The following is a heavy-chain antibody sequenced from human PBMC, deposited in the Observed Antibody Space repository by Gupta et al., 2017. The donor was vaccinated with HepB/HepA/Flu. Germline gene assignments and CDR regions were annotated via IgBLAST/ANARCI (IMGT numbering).Heavy chain of an antibody. CDR2: INHSGST. D-gene: IGHD2-2*02. V-gene: IGHV4-34*01. CDR3: ARERRYCSSTSCYTRGVYYYYYMDV. J-gene: IGHJ6*03. Sequence: QVQLQQWGAGLLKPSETLSLTCAVYGGSFSGYYWSWIRQPPGKGLEWIGEINHSGSTNYNPSLKSRVTISVDTSKNQFSLKLSSVTAADTAVYYCARERRYCSSTSCYTRGVYYYYYMDVWGKGTTVTVSS. CDR1: GGSFSGYY.